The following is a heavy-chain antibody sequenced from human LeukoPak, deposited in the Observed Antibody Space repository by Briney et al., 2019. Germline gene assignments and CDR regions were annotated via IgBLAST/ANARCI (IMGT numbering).Heavy chain of an antibody. CDR1: GFTFSSYG. CDR2: IRYDGSNK. J-gene: IGHJ4*02. CDR3: AKAGSGSYRWYYFDY. D-gene: IGHD1-26*01. V-gene: IGHV3-30*02. Sequence: GGSLRLSCAASGFTFSSYGMHWVRQAPGKGLEWVAFIRYDGSNKYYADSVKGRFTISRDNSKNTLYLQMNGLRAEDTAVYYCAKAGSGSYRWYYFDYWGQGTLVTVSS.